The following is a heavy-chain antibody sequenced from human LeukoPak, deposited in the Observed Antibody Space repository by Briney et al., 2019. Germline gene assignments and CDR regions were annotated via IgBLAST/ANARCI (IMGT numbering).Heavy chain of an antibody. J-gene: IGHJ3*01. CDR3: ARLFSSSWYRGAFDL. CDR1: GGSISSSSYY. D-gene: IGHD6-13*01. V-gene: IGHV4-39*01. CDR2: IYYSGNT. Sequence: PSETLSLTCTVSGGSISSSSYYWGWIRQPPGKGLEWIGCIYYSGNTYYNPSLKSRVTISVDTSKNQFSLKLSSATAADTAVYYCARLFSSSWYRGAFDLWGQGTMVTVSS.